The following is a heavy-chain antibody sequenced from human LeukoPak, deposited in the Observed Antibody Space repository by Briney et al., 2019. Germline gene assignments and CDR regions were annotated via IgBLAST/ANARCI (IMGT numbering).Heavy chain of an antibody. Sequence: PGGSLRLSCAASGFTFSSYEMNWVRQAPGKGLEWVSYISSSGSTIYYADSVKGRFTISRDNAKNSLYLQMNRLRADDTAVYDCARESSIDYDFWSGYFDGGGAFDIWGQGTMVTVSS. CDR1: GFTFSSYE. V-gene: IGHV3-48*03. D-gene: IGHD3-3*01. CDR2: ISSSGSTI. J-gene: IGHJ3*02. CDR3: ARESSIDYDFWSGYFDGGGAFDI.